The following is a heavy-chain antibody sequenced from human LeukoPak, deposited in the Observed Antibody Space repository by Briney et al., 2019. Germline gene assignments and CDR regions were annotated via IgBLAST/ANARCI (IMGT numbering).Heavy chain of an antibody. CDR1: GFTFSTYN. D-gene: IGHD5-18*01. V-gene: IGHV3-21*01. CDR2: LPGSSTYT. J-gene: IGHJ4*02. Sequence: GGSLRLSCAASGFTFSTYNMNWVRQAPGKGLEWLSSLPGSSTYTYYADSLKGRFTISRDTTKNSLYLQMNSLSPEDTAVYYCARGSYGSFDYWGQGTLVSVSS. CDR3: ARGSYGSFDY.